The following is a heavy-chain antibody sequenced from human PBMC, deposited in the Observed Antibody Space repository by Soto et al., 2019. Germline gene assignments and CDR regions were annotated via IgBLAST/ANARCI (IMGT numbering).Heavy chain of an antibody. CDR2: IYPGDSDT. J-gene: IGHJ4*02. D-gene: IGHD3-22*01. CDR3: ARGYYYDSSGYYPLFDY. V-gene: IGHV5-51*01. Sequence: PGASLKISCKGSGYSFTSYWIGWVRQMPGKGLEWMGIIYPGDSDTRYSPSFQGQVTISADKSISTAYLQWSSLKASDTAMYYCARGYYYDSSGYYPLFDYWGQGTLVTVSS. CDR1: GYSFTSYW.